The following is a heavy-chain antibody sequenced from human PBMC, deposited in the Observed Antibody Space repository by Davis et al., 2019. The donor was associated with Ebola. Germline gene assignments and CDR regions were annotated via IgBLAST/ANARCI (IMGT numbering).Heavy chain of an antibody. D-gene: IGHD1-1*01. CDR1: RFPFSSYS. J-gene: IGHJ4*02. Sequence: GESPKISCAASRFPFSSYSLHWVRQAPGKGLELVAIIWYDGSNKYYADSVKGRFTISRDNSKNTLSLQMNRLRAEDTAVYYCARGGTTFDYWGQGTLVTVSS. V-gene: IGHV3-33*01. CDR2: IWYDGSNK. CDR3: ARGGTTFDY.